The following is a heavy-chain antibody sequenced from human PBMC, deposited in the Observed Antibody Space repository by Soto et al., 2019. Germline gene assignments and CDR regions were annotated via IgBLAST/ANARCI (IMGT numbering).Heavy chain of an antibody. CDR1: NGSFSDYF. CDR3: ARGKSSGPLYYFDT. V-gene: IGHV4-34*01. D-gene: IGHD6-19*01. J-gene: IGHJ4*02. Sequence: LSLTCGVYNGSFSDYFWNWIRQPPGKGLEWIGEIKESGFATYNPSLKRRVTMSVDTANNQFSLKVTSVTAADTAVYYCARGKSSGPLYYFDTWGQGTLVTVSS. CDR2: IKESGFA.